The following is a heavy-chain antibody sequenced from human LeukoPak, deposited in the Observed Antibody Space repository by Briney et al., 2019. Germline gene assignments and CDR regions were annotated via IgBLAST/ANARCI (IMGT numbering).Heavy chain of an antibody. D-gene: IGHD2-15*01. CDR2: IYTSGST. Sequence: PSQTLSLTCTVSGGSISSGSYYWSWIRQPAGKRLEWIGRIYTSGSTNYNPSLKSRVTMSVDTSKNQFSLKLSSVTAADTAVYYCARVTRHCSGGICFFDYWGQGTLVTVSS. CDR1: GGSISSGSYY. J-gene: IGHJ4*02. V-gene: IGHV4-61*02. CDR3: ARVTRHCSGGICFFDY.